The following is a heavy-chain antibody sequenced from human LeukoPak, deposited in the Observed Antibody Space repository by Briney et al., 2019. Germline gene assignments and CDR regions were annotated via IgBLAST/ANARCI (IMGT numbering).Heavy chain of an antibody. CDR1: GFTVSSNY. D-gene: IGHD3-10*01. J-gene: IGHJ4*02. Sequence: GGPLRLSCAASGFTVSSNYMSWVRQAPGKGLEWVSVIYSGGSTYYADSVKGRFTISRDNSKNTLYLQMNSLRAEDTAVYYCARAPYGSGSYSQEYYFDYWGQGTLVTVSS. CDR3: ARAPYGSGSYSQEYYFDY. V-gene: IGHV3-66*01. CDR2: IYSGGST.